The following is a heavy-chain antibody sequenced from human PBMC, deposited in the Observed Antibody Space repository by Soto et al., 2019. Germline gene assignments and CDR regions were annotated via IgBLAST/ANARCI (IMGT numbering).Heavy chain of an antibody. V-gene: IGHV5-51*01. CDR1: GYSFTSYW. J-gene: IGHJ6*02. D-gene: IGHD2-2*01. CDR3: ARQPKDIVVVPAAKDYYYYGMDV. Sequence: GESLKLSCKGSGYSFTSYWIGWVRQMPGKGLEWMGIIYPGDSDTRYSPSFQGQVTISADKSISTAYLQWSSLKASDTAMYYCARQPKDIVVVPAAKDYYYYGMDVWGQGTTVTVSS. CDR2: IYPGDSDT.